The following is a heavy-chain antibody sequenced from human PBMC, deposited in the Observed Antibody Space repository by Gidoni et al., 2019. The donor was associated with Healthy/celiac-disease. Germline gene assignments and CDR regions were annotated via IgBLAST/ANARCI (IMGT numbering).Heavy chain of an antibody. CDR3: ARHGYYGSGSYQNWFDP. CDR1: GLTFSSYA. V-gene: IGHV3-30-3*01. CDR2: ISYDGSNT. Sequence: AASGLTFSSYAMHWVIPAPGKGLEWVAVISYDGSNTYYADSVKGRVTISRDNSKNPLYRQMNSLRAEDTAVYYCARHGYYGSGSYQNWFDPWGQGTLVTVSS. D-gene: IGHD3-10*01. J-gene: IGHJ5*02.